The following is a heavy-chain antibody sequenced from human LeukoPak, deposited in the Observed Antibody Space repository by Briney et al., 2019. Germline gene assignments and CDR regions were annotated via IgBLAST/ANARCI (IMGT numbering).Heavy chain of an antibody. CDR1: GYTFTGYY. D-gene: IGHD2-2*02. CDR2: IIPIFGTA. Sequence: SVKVSCKASGYTFTGYYMHWVRQAPGQGLEWMGGIIPIFGTANYAQKFQGRVTITTDESTSTAYMELSSLRSEDTAVYYCAIALPIVVVPAAILGWFDPWGQGTLVTVSS. CDR3: AIALPIVVVPAAILGWFDP. V-gene: IGHV1-69*05. J-gene: IGHJ5*02.